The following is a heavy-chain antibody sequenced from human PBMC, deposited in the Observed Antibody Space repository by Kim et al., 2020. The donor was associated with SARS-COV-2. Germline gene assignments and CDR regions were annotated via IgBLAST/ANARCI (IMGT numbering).Heavy chain of an antibody. V-gene: IGHV3-7*03. Sequence: GGSLRLSCAASGFTFSSYWMSWVRQAPGKGLEWVANIKQDGSEKYYVDSVKGRFTISRDNAKNSLYLQMNSLRAEDTAVYYCARLDCSGGSCYPYYYGMDVWGQGTTVTVSS. CDR1: GFTFSSYW. CDR2: IKQDGSEK. J-gene: IGHJ6*02. D-gene: IGHD2-15*01. CDR3: ARLDCSGGSCYPYYYGMDV.